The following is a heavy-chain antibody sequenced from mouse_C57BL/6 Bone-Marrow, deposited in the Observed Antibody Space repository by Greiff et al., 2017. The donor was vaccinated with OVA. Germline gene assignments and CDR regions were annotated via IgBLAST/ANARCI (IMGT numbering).Heavy chain of an antibody. Sequence: VHLVESGPELVKPGASVKLSCKASGYTFTSYDINWVKQRPGQGLEWIGWIYPRDGSTKYNEKFKGKATLTVDTSSSTAYMELHSLTSEDSAVYFCATGTEYYFDYWGQGTTLTVSS. CDR2: IYPRDGST. CDR3: ATGTEYYFDY. J-gene: IGHJ2*01. V-gene: IGHV1-85*01. D-gene: IGHD4-1*01. CDR1: GYTFTSYD.